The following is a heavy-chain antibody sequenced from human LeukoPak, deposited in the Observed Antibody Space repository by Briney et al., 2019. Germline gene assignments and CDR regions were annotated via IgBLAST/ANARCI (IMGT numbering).Heavy chain of an antibody. CDR1: GGSFSGYY. D-gene: IGHD3-22*01. Sequence: SETLSLTCAVYGGSFSGYYWSWIRQPPGKGLEWIGEINHSGSTNYNPSLKSRVTISVDTSKNQFSLKLSSVTAADTAVYYCARHDPIISMIVGERAFDIWGQGTMVTVSS. J-gene: IGHJ3*02. CDR2: INHSGST. CDR3: ARHDPIISMIVGERAFDI. V-gene: IGHV4-34*01.